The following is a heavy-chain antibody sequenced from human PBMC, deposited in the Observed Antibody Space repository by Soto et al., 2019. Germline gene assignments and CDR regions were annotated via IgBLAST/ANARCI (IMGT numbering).Heavy chain of an antibody. CDR2: ISSSGGEI. V-gene: IGHV3-21*02. CDR1: GFTFRSYS. Sequence: VQLVESGGDLVKPGESLRLSCAVSGFTFRSYSMNWVRQAPGKGLEWVSSISSSGGEIYYTDSVKGRFTISRDNAKNSLYLQMNSLGADDTGVYYCAREGWGVWGQGTTVTVSS. J-gene: IGHJ6*02. CDR3: AREGWGV. D-gene: IGHD2-15*01.